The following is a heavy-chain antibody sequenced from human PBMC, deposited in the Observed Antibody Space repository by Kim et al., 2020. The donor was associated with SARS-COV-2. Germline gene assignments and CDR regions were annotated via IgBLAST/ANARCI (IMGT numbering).Heavy chain of an antibody. J-gene: IGHJ4*02. CDR1: GFTFSSYA. CDR3: AKDGDIVVVVAANCFDY. D-gene: IGHD2-15*01. CDR2: ISGSGGST. V-gene: IGHV3-23*01. Sequence: GGSLRLSCAASGFTFSSYAMSWVRQAPGKGLEWVSAISGSGGSTYYADSVKGRFTISRDNSKNTLYLQMNSLRAEDTAVYYCAKDGDIVVVVAANCFDYCGQRTLVTVSS.